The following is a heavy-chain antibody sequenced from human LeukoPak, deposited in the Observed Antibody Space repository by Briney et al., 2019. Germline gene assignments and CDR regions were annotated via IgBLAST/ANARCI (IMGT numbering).Heavy chain of an antibody. D-gene: IGHD3-3*01. CDR2: INHSGST. J-gene: IGHJ5*02. V-gene: IGHV4-34*01. CDR3: ARGYNYDFWSGYSNWFDP. Sequence: SETLSLTCAVYGGSFSGYYWSWIRQPPGKGLEWIGEINHSGSTNYNPSLKSRVTISVDTSKNQFSLKLSSVTAADTAVYYCARGYNYDFWSGYSNWFDPWAREPWSPSPQ. CDR1: GGSFSGYY.